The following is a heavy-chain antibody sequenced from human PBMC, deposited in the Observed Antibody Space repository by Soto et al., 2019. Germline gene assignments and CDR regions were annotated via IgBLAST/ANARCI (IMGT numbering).Heavy chain of an antibody. CDR1: NGSLSNSY. J-gene: IGHJ5*02. V-gene: IGHV4-4*07. CDR2: IYTSGST. CDR3: ARSSYKENWFDP. D-gene: IGHD2-2*02. Sequence: QVQLQESGPGLVTPSETLSLSCTVSNGSLSNSYWNWIRQPAGKTLEWIGRIYTSGSTTYNPSLRSRVTMSVDTSKNQSALKLNSVTAADTAVYYCARSSYKENWFDPWGQGTLVTVSS.